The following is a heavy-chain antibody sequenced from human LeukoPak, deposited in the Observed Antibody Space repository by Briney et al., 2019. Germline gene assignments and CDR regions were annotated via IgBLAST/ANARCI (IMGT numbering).Heavy chain of an antibody. CDR3: ARGVDSSGYWYYFDY. CDR2: INWNGGST. Sequence: PGGSLRLSCAASGFTFDDYGMSWVRQAPGKGLEWVSGINWNGGSTGYADSVKGRFTISRDNAKNSLYLQMNSLRAEDTALYYCARGVDSSGYWYYFDYGGQGTLVTVSS. J-gene: IGHJ4*02. D-gene: IGHD3-22*01. V-gene: IGHV3-20*04. CDR1: GFTFDDYG.